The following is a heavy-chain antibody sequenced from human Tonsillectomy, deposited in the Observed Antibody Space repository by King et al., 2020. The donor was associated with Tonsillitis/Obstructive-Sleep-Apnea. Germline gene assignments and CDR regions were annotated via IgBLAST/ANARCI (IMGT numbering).Heavy chain of an antibody. CDR1: GFSLTTSGVG. CDR2: IYWDDDK. CDR3: AYVLGPPAVDY. Sequence: TLKESGPTLVKPTQTLTLTCTFSGFSLTTSGVGVGWIRQPPGKALEWLALIYWDDDKRYSPSLKSRLTITKDTSKNQVVLTVTNMDPVDTATYFCAYVLGPPAVDYWGQGTLVTVSS. D-gene: IGHD1-14*01. V-gene: IGHV2-5*02. J-gene: IGHJ4*02.